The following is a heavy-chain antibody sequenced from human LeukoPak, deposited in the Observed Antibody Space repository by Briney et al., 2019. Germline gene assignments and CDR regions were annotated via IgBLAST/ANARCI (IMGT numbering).Heavy chain of an antibody. J-gene: IGHJ4*02. CDR1: GFTFSSYS. V-gene: IGHV3-21*01. CDR2: ISSSSSYI. CDR3: VRDEDPTYYED. Sequence: GGSLRLSCAASGFTFSSYSMNWVRQAPGKGLEWVSSISSSSSYIYYADSVKGRFTISRDNSKNTVYLQMNSLRPEDTAVYYCVRDEDPTYYEDWGQGTLVTVSS.